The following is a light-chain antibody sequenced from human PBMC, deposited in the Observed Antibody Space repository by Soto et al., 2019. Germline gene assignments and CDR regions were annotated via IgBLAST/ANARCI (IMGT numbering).Light chain of an antibody. CDR1: QSISSY. V-gene: IGKV1-39*01. CDR2: AAS. J-gene: IGKJ3*01. Sequence: DIQMTQSPSSLSASVGDRVTITCRASQSISSYLNWYQQKPGKAPKLLIYAASSLQSGLPSRFSGSGSGTDFTLTISSLQPEDFASYYCQQSYSSPFTFGPGTKVDIK. CDR3: QQSYSSPFT.